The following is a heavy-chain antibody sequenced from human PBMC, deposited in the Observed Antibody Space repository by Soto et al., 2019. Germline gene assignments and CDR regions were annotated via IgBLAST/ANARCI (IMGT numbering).Heavy chain of an antibody. CDR1: GFTFTNFW. D-gene: IGHD2-15*01. J-gene: IGHJ4*02. V-gene: IGHV3-74*01. CDR2: IDTSGTST. Sequence: GGSLRLSCGASGFTFTNFWMHWVRQVPGKGLVWVSRIDTSGTSTSYADSVKGRFTISRDNAKSTVTLQMNSLRAEDTGVYYCARDSLYFDVWSQGSLVTVSS. CDR3: ARDSLYFDV.